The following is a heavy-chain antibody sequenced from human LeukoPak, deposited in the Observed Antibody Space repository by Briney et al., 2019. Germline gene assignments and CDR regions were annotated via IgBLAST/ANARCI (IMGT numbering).Heavy chain of an antibody. J-gene: IGHJ6*03. D-gene: IGHD4-17*01. Sequence: GASVKVSCKASGYTFTSHFMHWVRQAPGQGLEWMGIINPRGGSTSHTQKFQGRVTMTRDTSTSTAYMELSSLRSEDTAVYYCARGTDYGYYYYYMDVWGKGTTVTVSS. V-gene: IGHV1-46*01. CDR3: ARGTDYGYYYYYMDV. CDR1: GYTFTSHF. CDR2: INPRGGST.